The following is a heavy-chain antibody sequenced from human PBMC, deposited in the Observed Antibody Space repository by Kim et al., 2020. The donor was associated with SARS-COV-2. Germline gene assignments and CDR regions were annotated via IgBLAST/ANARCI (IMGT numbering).Heavy chain of an antibody. J-gene: IGHJ4*02. V-gene: IGHV1-18*01. Sequence: AQKLQGRVTMTTDTSTSTAYMELRSLRSDDTAVYYCARETYYYDSSGYYYWGQGTLVTVSS. CDR3: ARETYYYDSSGYYY. D-gene: IGHD3-22*01.